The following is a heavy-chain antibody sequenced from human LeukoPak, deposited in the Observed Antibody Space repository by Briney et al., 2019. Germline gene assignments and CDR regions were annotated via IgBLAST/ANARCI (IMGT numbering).Heavy chain of an antibody. CDR2: IYYSGST. Sequence: PSETLSLTCTVSGGSISSSSYYWGWIRQPPGKGLEWIGSIYYSGSTYYNPSLKSRVTISVDTSKNQFSLKLSSVTAADTAVYYCVGSTVTTDWFDPWGQGTLVTVSS. CDR3: VGSTVTTDWFDP. D-gene: IGHD4-17*01. J-gene: IGHJ5*02. CDR1: GGSISSSSYY. V-gene: IGHV4-39*07.